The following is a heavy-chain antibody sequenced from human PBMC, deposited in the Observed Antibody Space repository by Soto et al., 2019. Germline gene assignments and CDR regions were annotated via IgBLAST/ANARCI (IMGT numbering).Heavy chain of an antibody. Sequence: QVQLVESGGGVVQPGRSLRLSCAASGFTFSHYGIHWVRQAPGKGLVWLAVISYDGSNKHYADSVKGRFTVSRDNSKTPLYLQMNSLRAEDTAVYFCARYSGKYQGPIDYWGQGTLVTVSS. V-gene: IGHV3-30*03. J-gene: IGHJ4*02. D-gene: IGHD1-26*01. CDR1: GFTFSHYG. CDR3: ARYSGKYQGPIDY. CDR2: ISYDGSNK.